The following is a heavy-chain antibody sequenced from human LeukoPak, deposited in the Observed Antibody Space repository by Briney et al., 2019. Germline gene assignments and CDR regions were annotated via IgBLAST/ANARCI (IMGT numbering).Heavy chain of an antibody. CDR3: ASRRGDY. J-gene: IGHJ4*02. CDR2: IKQDGSEK. D-gene: IGHD3-10*01. CDR1: GFALSSYW. Sequence: GGSLRLSCAASGFALSSYWMSWVRQAPGKGLEWVANIKQDGSEKYYVDSVKGRFTISRDNAKNSLYLEMNSLRAEDTAVYYGASRRGDYWGQGTLVTVSS. V-gene: IGHV3-7*01.